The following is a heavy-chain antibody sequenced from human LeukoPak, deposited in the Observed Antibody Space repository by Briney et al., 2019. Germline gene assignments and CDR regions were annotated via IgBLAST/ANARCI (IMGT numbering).Heavy chain of an antibody. D-gene: IGHD6-13*01. V-gene: IGHV3-23*01. CDR3: AKDRYSVWYLTIDH. CDR2: SGSGDTT. CDR1: GFTFSSYA. J-gene: IGHJ4*02. Sequence: GGSLRLSCAASGFTFSSYAMISGSGDTTNYADSVKGRFTISRDNSKNTLYLQMNSLRAEDTAVYYCAKDRYSVWYLTIDHWGQGTLVTVSS.